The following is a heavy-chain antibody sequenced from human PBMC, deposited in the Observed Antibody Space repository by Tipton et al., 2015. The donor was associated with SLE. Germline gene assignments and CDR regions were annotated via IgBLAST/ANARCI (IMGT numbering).Heavy chain of an antibody. D-gene: IGHD3-10*01. Sequence: GSLRVSCAASGFTLSNYWVHWVRQVPGKGLAWVSCINSEETSTNYADSVRGRFTMSRDNAKNTVHLHMNSLRGEDTGVYYCGRWGLGERPYHYYTMDVWGQGTTVTVSS. CDR2: INSEETST. CDR1: GFTLSNYW. V-gene: IGHV3-74*01. J-gene: IGHJ6*02. CDR3: GRWGLGERPYHYYTMDV.